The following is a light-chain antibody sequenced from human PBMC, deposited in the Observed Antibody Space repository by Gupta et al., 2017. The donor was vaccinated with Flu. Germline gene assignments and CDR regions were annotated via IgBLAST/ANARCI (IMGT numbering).Light chain of an antibody. CDR3: SSYRSRSVV. CDR1: SSDVGGYNY. J-gene: IGLJ3*02. CDR2: EVI. Sequence: QSALTQPASVSGSPGQSITISCTGTSSDVGGYNYVSWYQQHPGKAPKLIIYEVINRPSGVSTRFSGSKSGNTASLTISGLQAEDEADDSCSSYRSRSVVLGGGTRLTVL. V-gene: IGLV2-14*01.